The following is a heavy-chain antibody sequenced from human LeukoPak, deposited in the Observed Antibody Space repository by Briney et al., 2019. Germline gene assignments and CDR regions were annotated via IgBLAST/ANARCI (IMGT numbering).Heavy chain of an antibody. D-gene: IGHD6-13*01. CDR2: IIPIFGTA. CDR3: ARAAGGIAAAGFFDY. CDR1: GGTFSSYA. Sequence: SVKVSCKAPGGTFSSYAISWVRQAPGQGLEWMGGIIPIFGTANYAQKFQGRVTITADKSTSTAYMELSSLRSEDTAVYYCARAAGGIAAAGFFDYWGQGTLVTVSS. J-gene: IGHJ4*02. V-gene: IGHV1-69*06.